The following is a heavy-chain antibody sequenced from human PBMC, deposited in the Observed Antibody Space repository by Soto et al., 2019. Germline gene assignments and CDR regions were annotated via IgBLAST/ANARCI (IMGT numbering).Heavy chain of an antibody. CDR2: ISGSGGST. CDR3: ASTPPGIAAAGIAVGIGWYCDL. J-gene: IGHJ2*01. V-gene: IGHV3-23*01. D-gene: IGHD6-13*01. CDR1: GFTFSSYA. Sequence: EVQLLESGGGLVQPGGSLRLSCAASGFTFSSYAMSWVRQAPGKGLEWVSAISGSGGSTYYADSVKGRFTISRDNSKNAGYLQMSSLRAEGAAVYYGASTPPGIAAAGIAVGIGWYCDLWGRGTLVTVCS.